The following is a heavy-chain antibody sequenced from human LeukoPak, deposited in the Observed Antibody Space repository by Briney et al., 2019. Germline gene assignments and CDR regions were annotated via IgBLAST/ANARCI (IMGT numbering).Heavy chain of an antibody. D-gene: IGHD4-17*01. CDR3: SKDYYDYGDYGRYFDL. J-gene: IGHJ2*01. CDR2: ISVDRCSA. V-gene: IGHV3-43*02. Sequence: GGYLLLSCAASGFNFDDYAMDWARPAPGKGVEWVYLISVDRCSAFYADSVKRPFTISINNSKSSLYLQMNSLITKDTALYYCSKDYYDYGDYGRYFDLWGRGTLVTVSS. CDR1: GFNFDDYA.